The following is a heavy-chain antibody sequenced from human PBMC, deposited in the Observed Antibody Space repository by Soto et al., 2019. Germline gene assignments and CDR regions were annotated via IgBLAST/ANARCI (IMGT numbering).Heavy chain of an antibody. D-gene: IGHD6-13*01. CDR3: ARVGSSSWPDY. CDR1: GGSISSSSYY. J-gene: IGHJ4*02. Sequence: QLQLQESGPGLVKPSETLSLTCTVSGGSISSSSYYWGWIRQPPGKGPEWIGSIYYSGSTNYNPSLKSRVTISVDTSKNQFSLKLSSVTAADTAVYYCARVGSSSWPDYWGQGTLVTVSS. V-gene: IGHV4-39*07. CDR2: IYYSGST.